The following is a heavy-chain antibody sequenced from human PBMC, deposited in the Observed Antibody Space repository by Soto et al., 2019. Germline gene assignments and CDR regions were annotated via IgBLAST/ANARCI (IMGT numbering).Heavy chain of an antibody. CDR1: GFPFSSYA. Sequence: GGSLRLSCVASGFPFSSYAMSWVRQIPGKGLEWVSGISGSGGRTYYADSVKGRFTISRDNSNNTLSLQMHILRVEDTAVYFCAKGGYYSLFDIWGQGTVVTASS. CDR2: ISGSGGRT. J-gene: IGHJ3*02. V-gene: IGHV3-23*01. CDR3: AKGGYYSLFDI. D-gene: IGHD3-16*01.